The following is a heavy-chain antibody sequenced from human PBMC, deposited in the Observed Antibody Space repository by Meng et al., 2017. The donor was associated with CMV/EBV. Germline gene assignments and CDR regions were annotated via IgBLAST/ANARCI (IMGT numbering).Heavy chain of an antibody. J-gene: IGHJ6*02. CDR2: ISSSSSYI. CDR3: ARRYLRDIVVVTHYHYGMDV. V-gene: IGHV3-21*01. Sequence: GGSLRLSCAASGFTFSSYSMNWVRQAPGKGLEWVSSISSSSSYIYYADSVKGRFTISRDNAKNSLYLQMNSLGAEDTAVYYCARRYLRDIVVVTHYHYGMDVWGQGTTVTVSS. D-gene: IGHD2-2*01. CDR1: GFTFSSYS.